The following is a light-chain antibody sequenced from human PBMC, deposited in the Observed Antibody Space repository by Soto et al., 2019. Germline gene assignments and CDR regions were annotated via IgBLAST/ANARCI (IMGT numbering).Light chain of an antibody. CDR2: AAS. CDR1: QGISSW. J-gene: IGKJ1*01. Sequence: DIQMTQSPPSVSASVGDRVTITCRASQGISSWLAWYQQKPGKAPKLLIYAASSLQSGVPSRFSGSGSGTXXXXXXXSLQPEDFATYYCQQVNSFPLTFGQGTKVEIK. V-gene: IGKV1-12*01. CDR3: QQVNSFPLT.